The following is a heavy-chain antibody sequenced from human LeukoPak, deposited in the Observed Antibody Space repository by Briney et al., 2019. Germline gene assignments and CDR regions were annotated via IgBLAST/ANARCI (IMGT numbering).Heavy chain of an antibody. V-gene: IGHV3-33*01. CDR3: ARDTRLSLRRHGYFDL. J-gene: IGHJ2*01. CDR1: GFTFSSYG. D-gene: IGHD4-17*01. CDR2: IWYDGSNK. Sequence: GGSLGLSCAASGFTFSSYGMHWVRQAPGKGLEWVAVIWYDGSNKNYADSVKGRFTISRDNSKNTLYLQMNSLRAEDTAVYYCARDTRLSLRRHGYFDLWGRGTLVTVSS.